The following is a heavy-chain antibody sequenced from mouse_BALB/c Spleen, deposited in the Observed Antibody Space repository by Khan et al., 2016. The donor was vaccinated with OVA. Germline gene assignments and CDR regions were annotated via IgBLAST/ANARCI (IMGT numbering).Heavy chain of an antibody. Sequence: EVQLQEPGPGLVKPSQSLSLTCTVTGYSITSGYGWNWIRQFPGNKLEWMGYISYSGSTNYNPSLKSRISITRDTSKNQFFLQLNSVTTEDTATYYCARTARIKYWGQGPTLTVS. D-gene: IGHD1-2*01. CDR1: GYSITSGYG. J-gene: IGHJ2*01. CDR2: ISYSGST. CDR3: ARTARIKY. V-gene: IGHV3-2*02.